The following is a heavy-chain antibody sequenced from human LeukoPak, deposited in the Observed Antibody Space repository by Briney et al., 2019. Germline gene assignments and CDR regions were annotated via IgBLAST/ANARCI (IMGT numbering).Heavy chain of an antibody. CDR2: IASDGSST. Sequence: GGSLRLSCEASGFTFSSYWMNWVRQAPGKGLVWVSRIASDGSSTTYADSVRGRFSISRDNAKNTLYLQMNSLRVEDTAVYYCARGRPHGNDYWGQGTLVTVSS. CDR1: GFTFSSYW. CDR3: ARGRPHGNDY. J-gene: IGHJ4*02. V-gene: IGHV3-74*01. D-gene: IGHD4-23*01.